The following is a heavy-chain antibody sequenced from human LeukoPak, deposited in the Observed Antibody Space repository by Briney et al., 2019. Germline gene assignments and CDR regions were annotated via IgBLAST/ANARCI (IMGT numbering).Heavy chain of an antibody. J-gene: IGHJ6*03. CDR2: INPNSGGT. CDR3: ARGGYSYGKLLGYYYYYMDV. Sequence: ASVKVSCKASGYTFTGYYMRWVRQAPGQGLEWMGWINPNSGGTNYAQKFQGRVTMTRDTSISTAYMELSRLRSDDTAVFYCARGGYSYGKLLGYYYYYMDVWGKGTTVTVSS. D-gene: IGHD5-18*01. CDR1: GYTFTGYY. V-gene: IGHV1-2*02.